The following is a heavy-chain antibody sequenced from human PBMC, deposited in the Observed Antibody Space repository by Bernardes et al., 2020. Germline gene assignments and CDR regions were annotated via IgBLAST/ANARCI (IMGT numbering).Heavy chain of an antibody. CDR2: IYYSGST. CDR3: ARVKWELIYYYYYGMDV. Sequence: SETLSLTCTVSGGSISSYYWSWIRQPPGKGLEWIGYIYYSGSTNYNPSLKSRVTISVDTSKNQFSLKLSSVTAADTAVYYCARVKWELIYYYYYGMDVWGQGTTVTVSS. CDR1: GGSISSYY. D-gene: IGHD1-26*01. V-gene: IGHV4-59*01. J-gene: IGHJ6*02.